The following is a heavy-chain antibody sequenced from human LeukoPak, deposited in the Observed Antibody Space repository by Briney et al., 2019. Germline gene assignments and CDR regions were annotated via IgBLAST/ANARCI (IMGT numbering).Heavy chain of an antibody. D-gene: IGHD2-15*01. CDR2: ISTNGGGT. J-gene: IGHJ4*02. CDR1: GFTFSDHY. V-gene: IGHV3-64*01. CDR3: ARYCNGGSCYSGYDY. Sequence: GGSLRLSCAASGFTFSDHYMDWVRQAPGKGLEYVSAISTNGGGTYYANSVKGRFTISRDSSKNTLYLQMGSLRAEDMAVYYCARYCNGGSCYSGYDYWGQGTLVTVSP.